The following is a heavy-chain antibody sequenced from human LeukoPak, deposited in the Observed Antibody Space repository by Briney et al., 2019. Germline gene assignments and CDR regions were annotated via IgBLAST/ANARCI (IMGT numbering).Heavy chain of an antibody. Sequence: GGSLRLSCAASGFTFSSYWMSWVRQAPGKGLEWVANIKLDGSEKYYVDSVKGRFTISRDNAKDSLYLQMNSLRAEDTAVYYCARVSSTSYYFDYWGQGTLVTVSS. CDR3: ARVSSTSYYFDY. CDR2: IKLDGSEK. J-gene: IGHJ4*02. CDR1: GFTFSSYW. D-gene: IGHD6-6*01. V-gene: IGHV3-7*04.